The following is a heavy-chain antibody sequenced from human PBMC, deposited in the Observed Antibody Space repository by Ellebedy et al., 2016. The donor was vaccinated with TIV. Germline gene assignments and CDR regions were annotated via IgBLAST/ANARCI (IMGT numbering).Heavy chain of an antibody. J-gene: IGHJ4*02. CDR2: IKQDGSEQ. Sequence: PGGSLRLSCTASGFTFSIYWMTWVRQAPGKGLECVANIKQDGSEQSYVDSVKGRSTISRDNAKNSLHLQMNGLRDEDTAVYYCARHTDYALDYWGQGALVTVSS. CDR3: ARHTDYALDY. V-gene: IGHV3-7*01. CDR1: GFTFSIYW. D-gene: IGHD4-17*01.